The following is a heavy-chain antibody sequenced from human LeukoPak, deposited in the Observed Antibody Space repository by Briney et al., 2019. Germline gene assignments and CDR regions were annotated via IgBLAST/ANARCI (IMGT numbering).Heavy chain of an antibody. CDR2: INPNSGGT. J-gene: IGHJ4*02. D-gene: IGHD1-20*01. Sequence: ASVKVSCKASGYTFTGYYMHWVRQAPGQGLEWMGWINPNSGGTNYAQKFQGRVTMTRDTSISTAYMELSRLRSDNTAVYYCASLTGTNPEPLDYWGQGTLVTVSS. V-gene: IGHV1-2*02. CDR3: ASLTGTNPEPLDY. CDR1: GYTFTGYY.